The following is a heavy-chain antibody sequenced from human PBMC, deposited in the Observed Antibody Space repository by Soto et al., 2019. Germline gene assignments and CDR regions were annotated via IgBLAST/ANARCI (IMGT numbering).Heavy chain of an antibody. CDR3: ARERYYYGSGSYSYYFAY. CDR1: GFTFSSYW. J-gene: IGHJ4*02. Sequence: GGSLRLSCAASGFTFSSYWMSWVRQAPGKGLEWVANIKQDGSEKYYVDSVRGRFTISRDNAKNSLYLQMNSLRAEDTAVYYCARERYYYGSGSYSYYFAYWGQGTLVTVS. CDR2: IKQDGSEK. V-gene: IGHV3-7*03. D-gene: IGHD3-10*01.